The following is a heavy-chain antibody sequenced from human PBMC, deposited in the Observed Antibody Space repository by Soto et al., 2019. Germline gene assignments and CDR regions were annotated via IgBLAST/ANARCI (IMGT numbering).Heavy chain of an antibody. CDR1: GDSVSSNNVA. CDR3: ARDPSNEYSSSSLNWFDP. CDR2: TYYRSNWFN. V-gene: IGHV6-1*01. Sequence: SQTLSLTCAISGDSVSSNNVAWNWIRQSPSRGLEWLGRTYYRSNWFNDYALSVKSRIIINPDTSKNQFSLQLNSVTPEDTAVYYCARDPSNEYSSSSLNWFDPWGQGTLVTVSS. D-gene: IGHD6-6*01. J-gene: IGHJ5*02.